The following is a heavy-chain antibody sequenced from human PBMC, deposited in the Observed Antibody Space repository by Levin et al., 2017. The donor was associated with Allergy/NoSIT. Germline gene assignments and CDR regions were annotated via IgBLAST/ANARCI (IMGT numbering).Heavy chain of an antibody. CDR2: IYYSGNT. Sequence: SQTLSLTCTVSGGSIGTTSYYWGWIRQPPGKGLEWIGSIYYSGNTYYNPSLKSRVTISVDTSKNQFSLNLSSVTAADTAGYYCARHAGIATGFGPWGQGTLVTVSS. J-gene: IGHJ5*02. CDR3: ARHAGIATGFGP. V-gene: IGHV4-39*01. D-gene: IGHD1-14*01. CDR1: GGSIGTTSYY.